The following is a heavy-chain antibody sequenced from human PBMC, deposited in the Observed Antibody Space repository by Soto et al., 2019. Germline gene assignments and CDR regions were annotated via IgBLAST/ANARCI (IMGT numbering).Heavy chain of an antibody. D-gene: IGHD2-15*01. CDR2: IYYSGST. J-gene: IGHJ6*02. Sequence: SETLSLTCTVSGGSISSGDYYWSWIRQPPGKGLEWIGYIYYSGSTYYNPSLKSRVTISVDTSKNQFSLKLSSVTAADTAVYYCASQNGGYCSGGSCYHTTYYYYGMDVWGQGTTVTVSS. V-gene: IGHV4-30-4*01. CDR1: GGSISSGDYY. CDR3: ASQNGGYCSGGSCYHTTYYYYGMDV.